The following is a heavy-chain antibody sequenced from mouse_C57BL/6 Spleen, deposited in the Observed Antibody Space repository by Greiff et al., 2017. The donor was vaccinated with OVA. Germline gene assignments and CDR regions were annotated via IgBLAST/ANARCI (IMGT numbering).Heavy chain of an antibody. J-gene: IGHJ3*01. CDR1: GYTFTSYW. Sequence: QVQLQPPGAELVKPGASVKLSCTASGYTFTSYWMHWVKQRPGQGLEWIGMIHPNSGSTNYNEKFKSKATLTVDKSSSTAYMQLSSLTSEDSAVYYCARSSNGNSWFAYWGQGTLVTVSA. D-gene: IGHD2-1*01. CDR2: IHPNSGST. V-gene: IGHV1-64*01. CDR3: ARSSNGNSWFAY.